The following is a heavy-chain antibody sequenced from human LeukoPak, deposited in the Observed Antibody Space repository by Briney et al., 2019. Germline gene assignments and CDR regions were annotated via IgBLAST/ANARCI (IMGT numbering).Heavy chain of an antibody. D-gene: IGHD4-11*01. CDR2: IYSGGET. CDR3: VRDYSNFVQGD. Sequence: SETLSLTCTVSGDSISSSHYYWGWIRQSPGKGLEWIGSIYSGGETHYNPSLNSRVTIFLDTSKNRFSLNLISVTATDTAVYYCVRDYSNFVQGDWGQGALVTVSS. CDR1: GDSISSSHYY. J-gene: IGHJ4*02. V-gene: IGHV4-39*02.